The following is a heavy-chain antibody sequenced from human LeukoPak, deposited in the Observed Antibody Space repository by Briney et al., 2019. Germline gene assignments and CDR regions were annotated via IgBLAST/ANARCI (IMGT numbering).Heavy chain of an antibody. D-gene: IGHD3-3*01. CDR2: ISAYNGNT. V-gene: IGHV1-18*01. Sequence: ASVKVSCKASGYTFTSYGISWVRQAPGQGLEWMGRISAYNGNTNYAQKLQGRVTMTTDTSTSTAYMELRSLRSDDTAVYYCARLPGGFWSGYFDYWGQGTLVTVSS. CDR1: GYTFTSYG. CDR3: ARLPGGFWSGYFDY. J-gene: IGHJ4*02.